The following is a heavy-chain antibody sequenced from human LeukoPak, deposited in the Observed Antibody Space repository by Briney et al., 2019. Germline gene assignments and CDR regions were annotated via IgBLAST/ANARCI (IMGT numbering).Heavy chain of an antibody. CDR3: TKGTDNTFWRFDY. CDR1: GFIFSNFA. J-gene: IGHJ4*02. V-gene: IGHV3-23*01. D-gene: IGHD3-3*01. CDR2: ISGSGDYT. Sequence: GGSLKLSCAASGFIFSNFAMNWVRQAPGKGLEWVSRISGSGDYTYYADSVKGRFTISRDNSKNTVYLQMNSLRAEDTAVFYCTKGTDNTFWRFDYWGQGTLVTVSS.